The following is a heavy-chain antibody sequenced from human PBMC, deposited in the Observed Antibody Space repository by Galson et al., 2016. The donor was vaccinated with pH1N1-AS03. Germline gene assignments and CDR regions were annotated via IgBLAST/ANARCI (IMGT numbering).Heavy chain of an antibody. Sequence: SVKVSCKASGYTFTGYFIHWFRQATGQGLEWMGRINRNSGNTNYAENFQGRVTMTRDTPINTVYMELTSLRSDDTAVYFCARGGRRYGDLPIDSWGQGTLVTVSS. D-gene: IGHD4-17*01. CDR1: GYTFTGYF. J-gene: IGHJ4*02. CDR2: INRNSGNT. CDR3: ARGGRRYGDLPIDS. V-gene: IGHV1-2*06.